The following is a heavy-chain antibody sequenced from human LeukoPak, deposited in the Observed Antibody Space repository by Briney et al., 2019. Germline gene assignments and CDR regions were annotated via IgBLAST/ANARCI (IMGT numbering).Heavy chain of an antibody. CDR1: GFTLSSYE. V-gene: IGHV3-23*01. Sequence: GGSLRLSCTASGFTLSSYEMSWIRQAPGKGLEWVSGIGGGDGRTYYADSLKGRFTISRDISKTTLYLQINGLTADDTAVYYCAKDSHSGFFDYWGQGTLVTVSS. CDR2: IGGGDGRT. D-gene: IGHD3-22*01. J-gene: IGHJ4*02. CDR3: AKDSHSGFFDY.